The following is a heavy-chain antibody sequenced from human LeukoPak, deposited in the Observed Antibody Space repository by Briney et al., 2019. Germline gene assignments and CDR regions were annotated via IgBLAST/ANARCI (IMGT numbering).Heavy chain of an antibody. CDR1: GYTFTGYY. Sequence: GASVKVSCKASGYTFTGYYMHWVRQAPGQGLEWMGWINPNSGGTNYAQKFQGRVTMTRDTSISTAYMELSRLRSEDTAVYYCARDMIVVTLIYGMDVWGQGTTVTVSS. CDR2: INPNSGGT. V-gene: IGHV1-2*02. J-gene: IGHJ6*02. CDR3: ARDMIVVTLIYGMDV. D-gene: IGHD3-22*01.